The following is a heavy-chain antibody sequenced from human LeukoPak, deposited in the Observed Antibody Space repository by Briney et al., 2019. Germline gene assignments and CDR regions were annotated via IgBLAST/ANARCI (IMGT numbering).Heavy chain of an antibody. Sequence: ASVKVSCKASGYTFTSYYMHWVRQAPGQGLEWMGIINPSDGSTSYAQKFQGRVTMTRDTSTSTVYMELSSLRSEDTAVYYCARVPSLGIGYDSSGYYPNAFDIWGQGTMVTVSS. V-gene: IGHV1-46*01. CDR2: INPSDGST. CDR1: GYTFTSYY. CDR3: ARVPSLGIGYDSSGYYPNAFDI. J-gene: IGHJ3*02. D-gene: IGHD3-22*01.